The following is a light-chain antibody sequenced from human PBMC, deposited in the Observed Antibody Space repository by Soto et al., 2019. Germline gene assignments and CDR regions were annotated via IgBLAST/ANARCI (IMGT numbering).Light chain of an antibody. CDR1: QNINTH. Sequence: EIVLTQSPATLSLSPGERATLCCRASQNINTHLAWYQQRPGQVPRLLIYEASNRATGIPARFSGSGSGTDFTLTISSLEPEDFAVYYCLQRSNWLTFGGGTKVEIK. J-gene: IGKJ4*01. V-gene: IGKV3-11*01. CDR3: LQRSNWLT. CDR2: EAS.